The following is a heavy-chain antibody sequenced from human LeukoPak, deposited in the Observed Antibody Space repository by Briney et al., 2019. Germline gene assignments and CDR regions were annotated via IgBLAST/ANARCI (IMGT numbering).Heavy chain of an antibody. Sequence: PSETLSLTCTVSGGSISTYYWSWIRQPPGRGLGWIGYIYYSGITDYSPSLKSRVTISIDTSKKQFSLKLSSVTAADTAVYYCARWEASRVAFDIWGQGTFVTVSS. J-gene: IGHJ3*02. CDR1: GGSISTYY. CDR3: ARWEASRVAFDI. D-gene: IGHD1-26*01. V-gene: IGHV4-59*01. CDR2: IYYSGIT.